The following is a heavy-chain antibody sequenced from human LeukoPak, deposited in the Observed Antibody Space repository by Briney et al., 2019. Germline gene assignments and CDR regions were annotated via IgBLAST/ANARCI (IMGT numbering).Heavy chain of an antibody. CDR3: ARDRDGSGWVELDY. J-gene: IGHJ4*02. CDR1: GFTFSNYW. Sequence: GGSLRLSCAGSGFTFSNYWMNWVRQAPGKGLEWVASIKQDGSDKYYVDSVRGRFTISRDNVENSLYLQMNSLRAEDTAVYYCARDRDGSGWVELDYWGQGTLVTVSS. V-gene: IGHV3-7*01. CDR2: IKQDGSDK. D-gene: IGHD6-19*01.